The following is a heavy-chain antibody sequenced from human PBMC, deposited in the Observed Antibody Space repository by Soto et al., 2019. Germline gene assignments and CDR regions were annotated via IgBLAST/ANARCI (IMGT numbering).Heavy chain of an antibody. CDR1: GFTFGDYA. D-gene: IGHD3-3*01. CDR2: IRSKAYGGTT. J-gene: IGHJ5*02. Sequence: GGSLRLSCTASGFTFGDYAMSWFRQAPGKGLEWVGFIRSKAYGGTTEYAASVKGRFTISRDDSKSIAYLQMNSLKTEDTAVYYCTRALMLGYYIGDWFDPWGQGTLVTVSS. V-gene: IGHV3-49*03. CDR3: TRALMLGYYIGDWFDP.